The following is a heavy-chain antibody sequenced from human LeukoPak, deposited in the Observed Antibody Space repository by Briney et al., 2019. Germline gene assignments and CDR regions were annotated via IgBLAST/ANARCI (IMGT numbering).Heavy chain of an antibody. D-gene: IGHD3-22*01. V-gene: IGHV3-30*18. J-gene: IGHJ1*01. CDR1: GFTFSSYG. CDR3: AKDGGYYDSSGPLRH. CDR2: ISYDGSNR. Sequence: GGSLRLSCAASGFTFSSYGMHWVRQAPGKGLEWVAVISYDGSNRYYADSVKGRFTISRDNSKNTLYLQMNSLRAEDTAVYYCAKDGGYYDSSGPLRHWGQGTLATVSS.